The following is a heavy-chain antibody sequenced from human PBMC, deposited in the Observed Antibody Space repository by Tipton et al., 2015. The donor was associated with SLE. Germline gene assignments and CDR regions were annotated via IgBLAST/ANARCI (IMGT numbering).Heavy chain of an antibody. J-gene: IGHJ3*02. D-gene: IGHD3-16*01. CDR1: RFNFNDYW. V-gene: IGHV3-74*01. CDR3: ARVWGPAGDAFDI. CDR2: INSDGSST. Sequence: SLRLSSAASRFNFNDYWMHWVRQAPGKGLVWVSRINSDGSSTIYADSVKGRFTISRDNANNTLYLQMNSLRVEDTAVYYCARVWGPAGDAFDIWGQGTMVTVSS.